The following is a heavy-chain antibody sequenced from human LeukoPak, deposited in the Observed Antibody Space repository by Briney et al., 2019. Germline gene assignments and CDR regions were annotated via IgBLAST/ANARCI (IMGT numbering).Heavy chain of an antibody. CDR3: AKDRTHRRYYDSTGYYNQYDY. D-gene: IGHD3-22*01. J-gene: IGHJ4*02. Sequence: GGSLRLSCVVSGFTFSSYSMNWVRQAPGKGLEWVSSISSSSSYIYYADSVKGRFTISRDNAKNSLYLQMNSLRAEDTAIYYCAKDRTHRRYYDSTGYYNQYDYWGQGALVTVSS. CDR1: GFTFSSYS. V-gene: IGHV3-21*04. CDR2: ISSSSSYI.